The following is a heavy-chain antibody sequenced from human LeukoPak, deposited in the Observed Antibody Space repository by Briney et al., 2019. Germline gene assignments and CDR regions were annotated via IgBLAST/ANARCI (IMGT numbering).Heavy chain of an antibody. D-gene: IGHD4-11*01. Sequence: PGVSLRLSRAASGFTFSSYAMHWVRQAPGKGLEWVAVISYDGSNKYYADSVKGRFTISRDNSKNTLYLQVNSLRGEDTAVYYCARGTTVTWKPCDYWGQGTLVTVSS. CDR1: GFTFSSYA. CDR3: ARGTTVTWKPCDY. CDR2: ISYDGSNK. J-gene: IGHJ4*02. V-gene: IGHV3-30*04.